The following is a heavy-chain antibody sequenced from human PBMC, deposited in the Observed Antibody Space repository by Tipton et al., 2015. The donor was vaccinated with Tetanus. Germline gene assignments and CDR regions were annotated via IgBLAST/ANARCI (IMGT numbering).Heavy chain of an antibody. D-gene: IGHD2/OR15-2a*01. Sequence: QLVQSGAEVKKPGSSVRVSCKASGGTFDNYNINWVRQAPGQGLEWMGGILPVFDTTSYARKFQGRVTLTADKFTSTAYMELRGRREEDPAVYFWAGADGEYYPWNWLRWGQGPLVTVS. CDR3: AGADGEYYPWNWLR. J-gene: IGHJ4*02. V-gene: IGHV1-69*06. CDR1: GGTFDNYN. CDR2: ILPVFDTT.